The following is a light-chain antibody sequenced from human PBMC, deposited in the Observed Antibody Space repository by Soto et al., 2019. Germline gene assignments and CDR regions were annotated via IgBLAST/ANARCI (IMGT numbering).Light chain of an antibody. V-gene: IGKV3-20*01. CDR1: QSVSSIY. CDR3: QHYGSSLIT. CDR2: GAS. J-gene: IGKJ5*01. Sequence: EIVLTQSPGTQTLSPGERVTHSCRASQSVSSIYLAWYQQKPGQAPRLLIYGASTRATGIPDRFSGSGSGTDFTLTISRLEPEDFAVYFCQHYGSSLITFGQGTRLEI.